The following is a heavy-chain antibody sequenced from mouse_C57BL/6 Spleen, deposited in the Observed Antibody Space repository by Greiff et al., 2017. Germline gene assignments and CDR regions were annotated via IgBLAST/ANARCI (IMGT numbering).Heavy chain of an antibody. Sequence: QVQLQQSGPELVKPGASVKISCKASGYAFSSSWMNWVKQRPGKGLEWIGRIYPGDGDTNYNGKFKGKATLTADKSSSTAYMQLSSLTSEDSAVYFGAPFYYGYDGGYAMDYWGQGTSVTVSS. J-gene: IGHJ4*01. D-gene: IGHD2-2*01. CDR3: APFYYGYDGGYAMDY. CDR1: GYAFSSSW. V-gene: IGHV1-82*01. CDR2: IYPGDGDT.